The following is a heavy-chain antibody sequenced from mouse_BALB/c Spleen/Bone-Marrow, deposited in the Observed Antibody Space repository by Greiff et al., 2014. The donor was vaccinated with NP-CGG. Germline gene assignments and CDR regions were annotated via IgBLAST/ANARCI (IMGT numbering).Heavy chain of an antibody. J-gene: IGHJ2*01. D-gene: IGHD2-4*01. V-gene: IGHV14-4*02. CDR2: IDPENGDT. CDR1: GFNIKDYY. CDR3: NARGDYDFDYFDY. Sequence: EVQLQQSAAELVRSGASVKLSCTASGFNIKDYYMHWVKQRPEQGLEWIGWIDPENGDTEYAPKFQGKATMTADTSSNTAYLQLSSLTSEDTAVYYCNARGDYDFDYFDYWGQGTTLTVAS.